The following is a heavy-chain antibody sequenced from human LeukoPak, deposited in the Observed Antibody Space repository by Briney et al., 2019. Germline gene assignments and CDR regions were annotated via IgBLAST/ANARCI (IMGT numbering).Heavy chain of an antibody. CDR2: ISNSGRT. CDR3: ARDQATADGIYY. D-gene: IGHD1-14*01. V-gene: IGHV4-61*02. J-gene: IGHJ4*02. CDR1: GGSISSGNSY. Sequence: PSETLSLTCTVSGGSISSGNSYWTWIRQPAGKGLEWIGRISNSGRTTYNPSLKSRLTISLDTSKNQFSLRLSSVTAADTAVYYCARDQATADGIYYWGQGTLVAVSS.